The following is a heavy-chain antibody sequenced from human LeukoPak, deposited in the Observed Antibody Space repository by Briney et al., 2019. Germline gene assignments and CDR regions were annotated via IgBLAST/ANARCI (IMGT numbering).Heavy chain of an antibody. V-gene: IGHV4-30-2*01. Sequence: SETLSLTCAVSGGSISSGGYSWSWIRQPPGKGLEWIGYIYHSGSTYYNPSLKSRVTISVDRSKNQFSLKLSSVTAADTAVYYCFRYGSGPFDPWGQGTLVTVSS. J-gene: IGHJ5*02. CDR2: IYHSGST. CDR1: GGSISSGGYS. CDR3: FRYGSGPFDP. D-gene: IGHD3-10*01.